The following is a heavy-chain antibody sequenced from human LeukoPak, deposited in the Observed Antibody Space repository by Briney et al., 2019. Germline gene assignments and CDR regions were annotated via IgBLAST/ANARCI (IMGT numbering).Heavy chain of an antibody. CDR1: GGTFSIYA. CDR2: IIPIFGTA. CDR3: ATVVAATEGSYFDY. Sequence: SVTVSCEASGGTFSIYAISWVRQAPGQGLEWMGGIIPIFGTANYAQKFQGRVTITADESTSTAYMELSSLRSEDTAVYYCATVVAATEGSYFDYWGQGTLVTVSS. D-gene: IGHD2-15*01. J-gene: IGHJ4*02. V-gene: IGHV1-69*13.